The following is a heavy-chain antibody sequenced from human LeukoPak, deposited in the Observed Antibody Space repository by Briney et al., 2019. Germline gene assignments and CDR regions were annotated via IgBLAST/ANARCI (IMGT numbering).Heavy chain of an antibody. CDR2: ISYDGSNK. Sequence: HPGGSLRLSCAASGFTFSSYAMHWVRQAPGKGLEWVAVISYDGSNKYYADSVKGRLTISRDNSKNTLYLQMNSLRAEDTAVYYCARGQEGQWLPNWGQGTLVTVSS. V-gene: IGHV3-30*04. J-gene: IGHJ4*02. CDR3: ARGQEGQWLPN. D-gene: IGHD6-19*01. CDR1: GFTFSSYA.